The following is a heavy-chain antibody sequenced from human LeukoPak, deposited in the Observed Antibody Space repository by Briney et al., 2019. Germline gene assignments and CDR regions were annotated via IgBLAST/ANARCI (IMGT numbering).Heavy chain of an antibody. CDR2: MNPNSANT. CDR1: GYTFTTYD. D-gene: IGHD2-8*02. Sequence: ASVKVSCKASGYTFTTYDINWVRQATGPGLEGMGWMNPNSANTGYTQKFQGRVTITRNTSISTAYMELNSLRSDDTAVYYCARARLVRGPVTPLYYFDYWGQGVLVTVSS. V-gene: IGHV1-8*03. CDR3: ARARLVRGPVTPLYYFDY. J-gene: IGHJ4*02.